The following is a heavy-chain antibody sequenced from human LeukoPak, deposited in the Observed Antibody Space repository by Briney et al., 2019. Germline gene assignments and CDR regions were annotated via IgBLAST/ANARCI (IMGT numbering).Heavy chain of an antibody. CDR2: INEDGGDR. Sequence: PGGSLRLSCAASGFTFSSYAMSWVRQAPGKGLEWVANINEDGGDRNYVDSLKGRFTISRDNAKNSLYLQMNSLRVEDTAVYYCARDAAYGYDRFDYWGQGTQVTVSS. V-gene: IGHV3-7*01. D-gene: IGHD5-18*01. CDR3: ARDAAYGYDRFDY. CDR1: GFTFSSYA. J-gene: IGHJ4*02.